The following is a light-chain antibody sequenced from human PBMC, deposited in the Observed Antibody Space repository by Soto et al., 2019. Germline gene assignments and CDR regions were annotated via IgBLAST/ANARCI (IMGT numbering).Light chain of an antibody. CDR1: QSVSSSY. Sequence: EIVLTQSPGTLSLSPGERSSLSCRASQSVSSSYLAWYQQKPSQAPRLLIYDASKRATGIPARFSGSGSGTNFTLTISSLEPEDFAVYYCQQRRSWQVTFGQGTRLEIK. V-gene: IGKV3D-20*02. J-gene: IGKJ5*01. CDR2: DAS. CDR3: QQRRSWQVT.